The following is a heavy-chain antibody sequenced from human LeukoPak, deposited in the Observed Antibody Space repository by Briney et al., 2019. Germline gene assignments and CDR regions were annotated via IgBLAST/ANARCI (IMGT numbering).Heavy chain of an antibody. CDR3: ARDGALYYDSSGYYQRGVFDY. D-gene: IGHD3-22*01. J-gene: IGHJ4*02. V-gene: IGHV3-48*03. Sequence: GGSLRLSCEDSGFTFRSYEMNWVRQAPGKGLEWIAYLSSSGSAFSYADSVKGRFTIARDNAKNSLYLQMNSLRAEDTAVYYCARDGALYYDSSGYYQRGVFDYWGQGTLVTVSS. CDR1: GFTFRSYE. CDR2: LSSSGSAF.